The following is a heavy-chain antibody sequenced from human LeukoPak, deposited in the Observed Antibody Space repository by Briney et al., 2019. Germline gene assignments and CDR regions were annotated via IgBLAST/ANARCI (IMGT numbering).Heavy chain of an antibody. J-gene: IGHJ6*02. Sequence: GGSLRLSCAASGFTFSSYAMHWVRRAPGKGLEWVAVISYDGSNKYYADSVKGRFTISRDNSKNTLYLQMNSLRAEDTAVYYCAREKITMIVVVITTAMSPYGMDVWGQGTTVTVSS. CDR1: GFTFSSYA. CDR2: ISYDGSNK. D-gene: IGHD3-22*01. V-gene: IGHV3-30-3*01. CDR3: AREKITMIVVVITTAMSPYGMDV.